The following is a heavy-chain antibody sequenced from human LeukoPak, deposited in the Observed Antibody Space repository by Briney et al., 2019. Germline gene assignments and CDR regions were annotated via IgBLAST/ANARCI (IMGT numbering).Heavy chain of an antibody. CDR1: GGTFSSYA. CDR3: ARDSLQQLSLVGAFDI. Sequence: SVKVSCKASGGTFSSYAISWVRQAPGQGLEWIGGIIPIFGTANYAQKFQGRVTITADESTSTAYMELSSLRSEDTAVYYCARDSLQQLSLVGAFDIWGQGTMVTVSS. J-gene: IGHJ3*02. CDR2: IIPIFGTA. V-gene: IGHV1-69*13. D-gene: IGHD6-13*01.